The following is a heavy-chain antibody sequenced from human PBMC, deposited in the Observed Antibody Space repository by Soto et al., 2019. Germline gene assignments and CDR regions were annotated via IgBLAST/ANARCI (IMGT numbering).Heavy chain of an antibody. CDR1: GGSINSYY. Sequence: QVQLQESGPGLVKPSETLSLTCTVSGGSINSYYWSWIRQPPGKGLEWIGYIYYSGSTNYNPSLKSRAPISVDTSKNQFTLKLSSVTAADMAVYYCARVPFQWLGGYALATWGQGTRVTVSS. V-gene: IGHV4-59*01. D-gene: IGHD6-19*01. J-gene: IGHJ3*02. CDR2: IYYSGST. CDR3: ARVPFQWLGGYALAT.